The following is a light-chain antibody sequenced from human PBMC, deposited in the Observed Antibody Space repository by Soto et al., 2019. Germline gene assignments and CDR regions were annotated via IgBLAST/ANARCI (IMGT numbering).Light chain of an antibody. CDR3: CSYAGSYTFPYV. J-gene: IGLJ1*01. CDR1: SSDVGGYNY. Sequence: SVLPQPRSVSGSPGQSVTISCTGTSSDVGGYNYVSWYQQHPGKAPKLMIYDVSKRPSGVPDRFSGSKSGNTASLTISGLQAEDEADYYCCSYAGSYTFPYVFGTGTKVTVL. V-gene: IGLV2-11*01. CDR2: DVS.